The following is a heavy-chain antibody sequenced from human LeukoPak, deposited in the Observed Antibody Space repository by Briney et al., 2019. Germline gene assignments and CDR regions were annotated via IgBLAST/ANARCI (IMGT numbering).Heavy chain of an antibody. CDR1: GDSISSSTYY. J-gene: IGHJ4*02. Sequence: SETLSLTCTVSGDSISSSTYYWGWIRQPPGKGLECIGSIFRSGSTYYNPSLKSRVTISVDRSKNQFSLELASVTTADTAVYYCARDWAVWGQGALVTVSS. CDR2: IFRSGST. CDR3: ARDWAV. D-gene: IGHD6-19*01. V-gene: IGHV4-39*07.